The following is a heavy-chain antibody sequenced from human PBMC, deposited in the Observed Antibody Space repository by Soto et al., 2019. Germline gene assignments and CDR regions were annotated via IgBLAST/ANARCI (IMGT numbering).Heavy chain of an antibody. J-gene: IGHJ4*02. V-gene: IGHV4-31*11. CDR2: IYYSGST. D-gene: IGHD5-18*01. CDR3: ARRAGNRRGYPIDS. CDR1: GGSIRSDGSY. Sequence: QVQLQESGPGLVKPSQTLSLTCAVSGGSIRSDGSYWTWIRNLPGGGLEWIGYIYYSGSTSYNPSPGSRASISVDSSENQFSLRLTSVTAADTAVYYCARRAGNRRGYPIDSWGQGTLVTVSS.